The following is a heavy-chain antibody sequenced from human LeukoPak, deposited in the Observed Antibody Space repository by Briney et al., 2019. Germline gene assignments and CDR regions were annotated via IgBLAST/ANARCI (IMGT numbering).Heavy chain of an antibody. CDR2: IIPIFGTA. D-gene: IGHD3-22*01. Sequence: SVKVSCKASGGTFSSYAISWVRQAPGQGLEWMGRIIPIFGTANYAQKFQGRVTITTGESTSTAYMELSSLRSEDTAVYYCARDLFSNRYYDSSGYFIDYWGQGTLVTVSS. V-gene: IGHV1-69*05. CDR1: GGTFSSYA. J-gene: IGHJ4*02. CDR3: ARDLFSNRYYDSSGYFIDY.